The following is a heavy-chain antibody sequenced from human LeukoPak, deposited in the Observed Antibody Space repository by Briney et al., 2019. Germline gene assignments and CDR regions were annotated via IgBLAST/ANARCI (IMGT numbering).Heavy chain of an antibody. CDR1: GFTFSNHD. D-gene: IGHD3-3*01. CDR3: AKGRDFWSGYSY. J-gene: IGHJ4*02. CDR2: ISGSGATT. V-gene: IGHV3-23*01. Sequence: GGSLRLSCAASGFTFSNHDMNWVRQAPGKGLEWVSIISGSGATTFYTDSVKGRFTISRDNSKNTLYLQMNSLRAEDTAVYYCAKGRDFWSGYSYWGQGTLVTVSS.